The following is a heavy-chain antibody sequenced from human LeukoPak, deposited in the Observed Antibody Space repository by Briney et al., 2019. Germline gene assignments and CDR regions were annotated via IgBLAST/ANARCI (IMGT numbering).Heavy chain of an antibody. CDR3: AKDRGVHYYGSERGLYNWFDP. CDR2: ISGSGDDT. D-gene: IGHD3-10*01. V-gene: IGHV3-23*01. CDR1: GFTFSSYP. J-gene: IGHJ5*02. Sequence: GGSLRLSCAASGFTFSSYPMHWVRQAPGKGLEWVSAISGSGDDTYHTDSVKGRFTISRDNTKNTLYLQMSSLRAEDTAVYYCAKDRGVHYYGSERGLYNWFDPWGQGTLVTVSS.